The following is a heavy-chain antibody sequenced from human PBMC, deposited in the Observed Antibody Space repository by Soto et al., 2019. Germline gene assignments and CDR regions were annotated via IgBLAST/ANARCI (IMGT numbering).Heavy chain of an antibody. CDR2: VYYTGST. Sequence: TSETLSLTCTVSGDSISTFYWGWMRQSPGKELEWIGYVYYTGSTNYNPSLKSRVTISVDRSKNQFSLKLTSANAAGTAVYYCARGRTVRNYADDSSDYFYLFDYWGQGTQVTVSS. D-gene: IGHD3-22*01. CDR1: GDSISTFY. J-gene: IGHJ4*02. CDR3: ARGRTVRNYADDSSDYFYLFDY. V-gene: IGHV4-59*01.